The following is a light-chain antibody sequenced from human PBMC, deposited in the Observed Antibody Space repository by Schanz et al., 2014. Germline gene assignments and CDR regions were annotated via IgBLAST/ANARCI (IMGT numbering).Light chain of an antibody. Sequence: DIQMTQSPSSLSASVGDRVTITCRASQGIRNYLAWYQHKPGKVPTLLIYGASTLRPGVPSRFSGSGSGTDFTLTVSSLQPEDVATYYCQHETFGQGTKLEIK. CDR3: QHET. V-gene: IGKV1-27*01. J-gene: IGKJ2*01. CDR1: QGIRNY. CDR2: GAS.